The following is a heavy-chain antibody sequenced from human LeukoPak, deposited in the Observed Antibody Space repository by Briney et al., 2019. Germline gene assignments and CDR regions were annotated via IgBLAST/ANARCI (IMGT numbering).Heavy chain of an antibody. V-gene: IGHV3-9*01. Sequence: GGSLRLSCAASGFTFDDYAMHWVRQAPGKGLEWVSGISWNSGSIGYADSVKGRFTISRDNAKNSLYLQMNSLRAEDTALYYCAKGIVATIPSYFDYWGQGTLVTVSS. CDR2: ISWNSGSI. J-gene: IGHJ4*02. CDR1: GFTFDDYA. D-gene: IGHD5-12*01. CDR3: AKGIVATIPSYFDY.